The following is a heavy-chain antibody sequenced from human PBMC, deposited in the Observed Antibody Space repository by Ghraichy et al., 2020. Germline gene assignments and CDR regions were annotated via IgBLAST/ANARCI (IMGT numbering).Heavy chain of an antibody. Sequence: SETLSLTCFVSGGSIDNYYWTWIRQPAGKGLEWLGSVYYTGSTYYNPSLKSRVTTSIDTSRNQFSLNLNFVTAADAAVYFCVGLFRAGAVIHYWGQGTLVTVSS. J-gene: IGHJ4*02. V-gene: IGHV4-59*04. CDR3: VGLFRAGAVIHY. CDR1: GGSIDNYY. D-gene: IGHD1-26*01. CDR2: VYYTGST.